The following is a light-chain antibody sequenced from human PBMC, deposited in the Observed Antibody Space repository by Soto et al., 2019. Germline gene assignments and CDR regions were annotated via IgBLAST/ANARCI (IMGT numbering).Light chain of an antibody. CDR2: GAT. V-gene: IGKV1-39*01. CDR1: QYIAIY. Sequence: DIQMTQSPSSLSASVGERVTSTCRASQYIAIYLNWYQQKAGKAPNLLIFGATSLRSGVPSRSSASGSGKDFTLTISSLQPEDFGTYYCQQTYRSLPTFGPGTKVEI. J-gene: IGKJ3*01. CDR3: QQTYRSLPT.